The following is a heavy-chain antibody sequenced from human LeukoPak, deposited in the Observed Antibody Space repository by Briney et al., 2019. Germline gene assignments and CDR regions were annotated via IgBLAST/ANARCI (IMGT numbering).Heavy chain of an antibody. CDR2: ISGSGGST. CDR1: GFTLRRYT. CDR3: AKHAPPRKTTVVTPLDY. V-gene: IGHV3-23*01. Sequence: PGGSLRLSCAASGFTLRRYTMSWVRQGPGKGVEWGSAISGSGGSTYYADSVKGLFTISRDNSKNTLYLQMNSLRAEDTAVYYCAKHAPPRKTTVVTPLDYWGQGTLVTVSS. D-gene: IGHD4-23*01. J-gene: IGHJ4*02.